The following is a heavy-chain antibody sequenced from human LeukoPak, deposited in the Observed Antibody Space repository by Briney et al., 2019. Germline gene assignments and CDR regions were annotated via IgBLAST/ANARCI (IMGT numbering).Heavy chain of an antibody. CDR1: GGSFSGYY. V-gene: IGHV4-34*01. CDR2: INHSGST. CDR3: ARRRRIAVAGPFDY. J-gene: IGHJ4*02. Sequence: SETLSLTCAVYGGSFSGYYWSWIRQPPGKRLEWIGEINHSGSTNYNPSLKSRVTISVDTSKNQFSLKLSSVTAADTAVYYCARRRRIAVAGPFDYWGQGTLVTVSS. D-gene: IGHD6-19*01.